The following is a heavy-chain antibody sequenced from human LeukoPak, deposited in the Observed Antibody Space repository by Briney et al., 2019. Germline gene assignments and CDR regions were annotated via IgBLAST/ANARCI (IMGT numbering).Heavy chain of an antibody. D-gene: IGHD3-3*01. Sequence: GGSLRLSCVGSGFSFSDYYMSWIQQAPGKGLEWVSYISNDSVDKYYVDSVRGRFTISRDNAKKSMYLQMSGLRVEDTAVYYCARRDWVSGAVRAFDIWGQGTMVTVSS. CDR1: GFSFSDYY. CDR2: ISNDSVDK. V-gene: IGHV3-11*04. J-gene: IGHJ3*02. CDR3: ARRDWVSGAVRAFDI.